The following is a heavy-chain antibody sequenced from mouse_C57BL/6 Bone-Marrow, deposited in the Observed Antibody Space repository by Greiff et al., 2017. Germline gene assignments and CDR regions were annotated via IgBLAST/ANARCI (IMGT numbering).Heavy chain of an antibody. CDR3: ARSTVVAPSYWYFDV. Sequence: EVKLVESGGGLVQPGGSLSLSCAASGFPFTDYYMSWVRQPPGKALEWLGFIRTNANGYTTEYSASVKGRFTISRDNSQSILYLQMNALRAEDSATYYCARSTVVAPSYWYFDVWGTGTTVTVSS. V-gene: IGHV7-3*01. D-gene: IGHD1-1*01. J-gene: IGHJ1*03. CDR2: IRTNANGYTT. CDR1: GFPFTDYY.